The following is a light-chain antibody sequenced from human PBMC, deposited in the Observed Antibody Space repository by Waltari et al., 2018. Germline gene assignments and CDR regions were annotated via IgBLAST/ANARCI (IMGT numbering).Light chain of an antibody. V-gene: IGKV4-1*01. CDR1: LSVSFLSREKNF. Sequence: DIVLTQSPASLSVSLGERATITCPSSLSVSFLSREKNFLAWYQQKSRQTPKLLIYWAGVRESGVPDRFSGSGSGTNFTLTISSLQAEDAAVYYCQQYSTSPFTFGPGTTVEI. J-gene: IGKJ3*01. CDR3: QQYSTSPFT. CDR2: WAG.